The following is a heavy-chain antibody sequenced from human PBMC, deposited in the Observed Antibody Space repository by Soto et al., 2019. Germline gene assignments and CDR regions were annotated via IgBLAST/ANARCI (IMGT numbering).Heavy chain of an antibody. D-gene: IGHD2-8*02. CDR3: TGEVASGY. V-gene: IGHV3-30*03. J-gene: IGHJ4*02. Sequence: QVQLVESGGGVVQPGRSLRLSCAGSGFTVSTYGMHWVRQAPGKGLEWVAVISRDGGTKYYADYVKGRFTISRDNSRNTLFLEMNSLRGDDMAVYYCTGEVASGYWGQGTLVTVSS. CDR1: GFTVSTYG. CDR2: ISRDGGTK.